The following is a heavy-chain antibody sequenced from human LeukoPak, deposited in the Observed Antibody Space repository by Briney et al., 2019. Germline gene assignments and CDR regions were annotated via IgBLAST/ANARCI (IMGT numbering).Heavy chain of an antibody. J-gene: IGHJ6*03. CDR2: IIAIFGTA. CDR1: GGTFSSYA. V-gene: IGHV1-69*05. D-gene: IGHD3-22*01. CDR3: ARGNLSDSSGYYYPYYYYYMDV. Sequence: GGSVKVSCEASGGTFSSYAMSWVRQAPGQGLEWMGGIIAIFGTANYAEKVKGRVTITRDESTSTAYMEMSRLRSGDTGVYYCARGNLSDSSGYYYPYYYYYMDVWGKGTTVTVSS.